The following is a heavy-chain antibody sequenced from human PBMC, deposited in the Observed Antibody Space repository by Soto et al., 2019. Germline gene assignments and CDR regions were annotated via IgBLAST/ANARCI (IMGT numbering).Heavy chain of an antibody. CDR1: GFTLSAHN. CDR3: ARSGTGTNYYYYGMDV. D-gene: IGHD1-1*01. J-gene: IGHJ6*02. V-gene: IGHV3-48*02. CDR2: VDGRGTTT. Sequence: LRLSCAASGFTLSAHNMNWVRQAPWKGLEWVSCVDGRGTTTHYADSVKGRFTVSRDNAKNSLYLQMNSLTDGDTAVYYCARSGTGTNYYYYGMDVWGQGTTVTVSS.